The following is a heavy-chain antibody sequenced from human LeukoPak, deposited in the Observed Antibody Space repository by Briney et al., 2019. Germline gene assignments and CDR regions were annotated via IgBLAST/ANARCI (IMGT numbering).Heavy chain of an antibody. D-gene: IGHD3-10*01. Sequence: PGGSLRLSCAASGFTFSSYGMHWVRQVPGKGLEWVAVIWHDGSNEYYADSVKGRFTISRDNSKNTLYVQMNSLRVEDTALYYCAKGGTGRAGSWLGPWGQGTLVTVSS. CDR1: GFTFSSYG. V-gene: IGHV3-33*06. CDR2: IWHDGSNE. J-gene: IGHJ5*02. CDR3: AKGGTGRAGSWLGP.